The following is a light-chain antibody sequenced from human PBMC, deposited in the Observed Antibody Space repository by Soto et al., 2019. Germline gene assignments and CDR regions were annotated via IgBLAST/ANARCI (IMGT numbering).Light chain of an antibody. J-gene: IGKJ1*01. CDR2: DAY. CDR3: QQYNSYSPWT. CDR1: QSFRGL. Sequence: EVVLTQSPVTLSLSPGERATLSCRASQSFRGLLAWYQQKPGQAPRLLIYDAYNRATGIPPRFSGSGSGTDFTLTISSLQPDDVATYYCQQYNSYSPWTFGQGTKVEIK. V-gene: IGKV3-11*01.